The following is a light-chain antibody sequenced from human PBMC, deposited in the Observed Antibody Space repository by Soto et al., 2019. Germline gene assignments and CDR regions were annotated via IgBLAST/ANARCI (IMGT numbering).Light chain of an antibody. V-gene: IGKV1-6*01. CDR2: AAS. CDR1: QDIRSE. Sequence: AIQMTQSPSSLSASVGDRVTITFRASQDIRSELAWYQQKPGKAPILLIYAASTLQSGVPSRFSGCGSGADFTLTISSLQSEDFATYYCLRDYNYPRTFGQGTKVEIK. J-gene: IGKJ1*01. CDR3: LRDYNYPRT.